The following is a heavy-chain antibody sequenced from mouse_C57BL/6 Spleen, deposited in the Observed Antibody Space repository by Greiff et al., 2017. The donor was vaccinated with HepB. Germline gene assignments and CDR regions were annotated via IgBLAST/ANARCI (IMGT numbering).Heavy chain of an antibody. D-gene: IGHD1-1*01. V-gene: IGHV1-72*01. CDR2: IDPNSGGT. CDR1: GYTFTSYW. Sequence: QVQLQQSGAELVKPGASVKLSCKASGYTFTSYWMHWVKQRPGRGLEWIGRIDPNSGGTKYNEKFKSKATLTVDKSSSTAYMQLSSLTSEDSAVYNCARREYYGSGYAMDYWGQGTSVTVSS. CDR3: ARREYYGSGYAMDY. J-gene: IGHJ4*01.